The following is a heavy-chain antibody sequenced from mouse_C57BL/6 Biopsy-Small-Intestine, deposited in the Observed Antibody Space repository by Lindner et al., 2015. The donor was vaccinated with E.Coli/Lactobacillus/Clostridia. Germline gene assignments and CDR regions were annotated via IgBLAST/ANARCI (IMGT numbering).Heavy chain of an antibody. Sequence: VQLQESGAELVRPGTSVKVSCKASGYAFSNYLIEWVKQRPGQGLEWIGNIHPGNGGTNYNEKFESEATLTVDKSSNTAYMQLSSLTSEDSAVYYCARRGYGFSYGFFDVWGTGTTVTVSS. CDR2: IHPGNGGT. CDR3: ARRGYGFSYGFFDV. V-gene: IGHV1-54*02. D-gene: IGHD2-12*01. CDR1: GYAFSNYL. J-gene: IGHJ1*03.